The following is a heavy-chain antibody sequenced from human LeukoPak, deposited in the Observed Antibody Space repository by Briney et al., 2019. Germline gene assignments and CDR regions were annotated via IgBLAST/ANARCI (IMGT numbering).Heavy chain of an antibody. D-gene: IGHD2-8*01. CDR2: IYYSGST. CDR3: SRFVPSTFDY. CDR1: GGSISSYY. Sequence: SETLSLTCTVSGGSISSYYWSWIRQPPGKGLEWIGYIYYSGSTNYNPSLKSRVTISVDTSKNQFSLKLSSVTAADTAVYYCSRFVPSTFDYWGQGTLGTGSP. V-gene: IGHV4-59*13. J-gene: IGHJ4*02.